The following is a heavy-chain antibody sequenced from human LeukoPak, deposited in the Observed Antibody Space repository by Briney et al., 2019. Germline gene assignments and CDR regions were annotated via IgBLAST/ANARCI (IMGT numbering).Heavy chain of an antibody. D-gene: IGHD5-12*01. CDR3: AGGGYDYERYSGGDY. J-gene: IGHJ4*02. CDR2: ISTYNARS. Sequence: ASVKVSYKASGYTFTSFGITWVRQAPGQGLEWMGWISTYNARSNYAQRLQGRVTMTTDTSTNTAHMELRSLRSDDTAVYYGAGGGYDYERYSGGDYWGQGTLVTVSS. V-gene: IGHV1-18*01. CDR1: GYTFTSFG.